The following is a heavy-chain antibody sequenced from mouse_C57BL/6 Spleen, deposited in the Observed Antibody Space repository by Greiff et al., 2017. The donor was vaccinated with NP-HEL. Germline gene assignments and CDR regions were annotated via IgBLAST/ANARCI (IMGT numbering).Heavy chain of an antibody. J-gene: IGHJ2*01. CDR1: GYTFTDYE. CDR3: TRYDYPVYFDY. Sequence: QVQLQQSGAELVRPGASVTLSCKASGYTFTDYEMHWVKQTPVHGLEWIGAIDPETGGTAYNQKFKGKAILTADKSSSTAYMELRSLTSEDSAVYYCTRYDYPVYFDYWGQGTTLTVSS. CDR2: IDPETGGT. D-gene: IGHD2-4*01. V-gene: IGHV1-15*01.